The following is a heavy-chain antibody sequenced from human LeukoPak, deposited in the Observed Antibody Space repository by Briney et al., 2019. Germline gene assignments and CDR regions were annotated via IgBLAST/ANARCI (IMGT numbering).Heavy chain of an antibody. D-gene: IGHD4-17*01. Sequence: ETLSLTCTVSGGSISSYYWSWVRQAPGKGLEWVSAISGSGGSTYYADSVKGRFTISRDNSKNTLYLQMNSLRAEDTAVYYCAKISDGVTTPLPYFDYWGQGTLVTVSS. V-gene: IGHV3-23*01. CDR1: GGSISSYY. J-gene: IGHJ4*02. CDR3: AKISDGVTTPLPYFDY. CDR2: ISGSGGST.